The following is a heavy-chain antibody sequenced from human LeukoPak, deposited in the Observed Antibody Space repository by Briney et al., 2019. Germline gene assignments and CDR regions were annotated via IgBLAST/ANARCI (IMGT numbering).Heavy chain of an antibody. Sequence: SETLSLTCTVSGGSISSSSYYWGWLRQPPGTGLEWIGSIYYSGSTYYNPSLKSRVTISVDTSKNQFSLKLSSVTAADTAVYYCARGGRGIVVVPAAIRNNWFDPWGQGTLVTVSS. CDR3: ARGGRGIVVVPAAIRNNWFDP. CDR1: GGSISSSSYY. CDR2: IYYSGST. J-gene: IGHJ5*02. D-gene: IGHD2-2*01. V-gene: IGHV4-39*07.